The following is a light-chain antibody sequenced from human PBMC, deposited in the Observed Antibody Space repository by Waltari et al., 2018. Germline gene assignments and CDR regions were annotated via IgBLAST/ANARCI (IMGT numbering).Light chain of an antibody. V-gene: IGKV1-39*01. J-gene: IGKJ1*01. CDR3: LQTFSVPPT. CDR2: ITS. CDR1: QHIYIY. Sequence: DIQMRQSPSSLSASVGDRVTITCRASQHIYIYLRWCQKKPGKAPKLLVYITSALQGCVPSRFSGSGSGTDFTLTISSLQPEDFATYYCLQTFSVPPTFGQGTKVEV.